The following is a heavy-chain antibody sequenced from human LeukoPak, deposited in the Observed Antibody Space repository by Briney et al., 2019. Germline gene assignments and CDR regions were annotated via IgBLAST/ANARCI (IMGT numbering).Heavy chain of an antibody. V-gene: IGHV3-30*02. CDR2: YDGSEE. J-gene: IGHJ4*02. Sequence: YDGSEEYYADSVKGRFTISRDNSKNTLYLQMDSLRSEDTAVYYCAGKAAADYFFYWGQGTLVTVSS. D-gene: IGHD2-2*01. CDR3: AGKAAADYFFY.